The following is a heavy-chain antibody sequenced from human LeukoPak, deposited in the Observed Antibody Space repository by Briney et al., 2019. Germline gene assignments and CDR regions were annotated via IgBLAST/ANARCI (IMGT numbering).Heavy chain of an antibody. CDR3: ARGRVGATRDLDY. CDR1: GGSISSGGYY. V-gene: IGHV4-31*03. CDR2: IYYSGST. Sequence: SETLSLTCTVSGGSISSGGYYWSWIRQHPGKGLEWTGYIYYSGSTYYNPSLKSRVTISVDTSKNQFSLKLSSVTAADTAVYYCARGRVGATRDLDYWGQGTLVTVSS. J-gene: IGHJ4*02. D-gene: IGHD1-26*01.